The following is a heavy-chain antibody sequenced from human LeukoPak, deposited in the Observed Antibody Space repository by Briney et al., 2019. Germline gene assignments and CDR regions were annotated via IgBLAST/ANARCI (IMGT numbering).Heavy chain of an antibody. CDR1: GFTLSGYW. J-gene: IGHJ4*03. V-gene: IGHV3-7*01. D-gene: IGHD6-13*01. CDR2: IKQDGSEK. Sequence: GGSLRLSCAASGFTLSGYWMSWVRQAPGKGLEWVANIKQDGSEKHYVDSMKGRFTISRDNAKNSVFLQMISLRAEDTAVYYCARIGYSSSCFDYWGQGTLVTVSS. CDR3: ARIGYSSSCFDY.